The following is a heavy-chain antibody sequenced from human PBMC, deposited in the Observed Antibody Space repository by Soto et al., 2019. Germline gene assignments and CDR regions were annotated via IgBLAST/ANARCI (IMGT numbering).Heavy chain of an antibody. CDR3: ARRGYSYGYFAFDI. CDR1: GGSMSSGSYY. CDR2: IYYSGST. J-gene: IGHJ3*02. V-gene: IGHV4-39*01. Sequence: SETLSLTCTVSGGSMSSGSYYWGWVRQPPGKGLEWIGSIYYSGSTYYNPSLKSRVTISVDTSKNQFSLKLSSVTAADTAVYYCARRGYSYGYFAFDIWGQGTMVTVSS. D-gene: IGHD5-18*01.